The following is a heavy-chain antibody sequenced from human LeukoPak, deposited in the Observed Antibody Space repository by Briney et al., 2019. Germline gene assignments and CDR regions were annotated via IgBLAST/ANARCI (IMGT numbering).Heavy chain of an antibody. CDR1: GFTFSSYV. V-gene: IGHV3-23*01. CDR2: ISGSGATT. J-gene: IGHJ4*02. D-gene: IGHD1-1*01. Sequence: GGSLRLSCAASGFTFSSYVMGWVRQAPGKGLEWVSAISGSGATTYYADSVKGRFTISRDNSKNTLYLHMNSLRAEDTAVYYCAKRVSGTTFYWGQGTLVTVSS. CDR3: AKRVSGTTFY.